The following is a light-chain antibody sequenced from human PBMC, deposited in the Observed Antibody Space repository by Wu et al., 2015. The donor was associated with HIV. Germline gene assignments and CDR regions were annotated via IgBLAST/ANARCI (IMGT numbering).Light chain of an antibody. J-gene: IGKJ1*01. CDR1: QSVSSY. CDR2: DAS. V-gene: IGKV3-11*01. CDR3: QQRNNWPPVWT. Sequence: EIVLTQSPATLSLSPGERATLSCRASQSVSSYLAWYQQKPGQAPRLLIYDASNRATGIPARSSGSGSGTDFTLTISSLEPEDFAVYYFQQRNNWPPVWTFGQGTKVEIK.